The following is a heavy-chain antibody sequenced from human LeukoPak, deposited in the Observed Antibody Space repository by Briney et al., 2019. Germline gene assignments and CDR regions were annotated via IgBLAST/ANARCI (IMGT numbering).Heavy chain of an antibody. J-gene: IGHJ4*02. CDR1: GGSIRRDY. CDR3: ARGGDFRSGYLLDY. V-gene: IGHV4-4*07. CDR2: IYTSGST. Sequence: SETLSLTCTVSGGSIRRDYWSWIRQPAGKGLEWIGRIYTSGSTNYNPSLKSRVTMSVDTSKNQFSLKLSSVTAADTAVYYCARGGDFRSGYLLDYWGQGTLVTVSS. D-gene: IGHD3-3*01.